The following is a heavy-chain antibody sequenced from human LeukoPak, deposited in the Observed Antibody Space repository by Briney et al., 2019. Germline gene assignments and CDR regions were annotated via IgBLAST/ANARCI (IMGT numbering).Heavy chain of an antibody. CDR1: GFTFSDYY. D-gene: IGHD3-3*01. V-gene: IGHV3-11*01. Sequence: PGGSLRLSCAASGFTFSDYYMSWIRQAPGKGLEWVSYISSSGSTIYYADSVKGRFTISRDNSKNTLYLQMNSLRAEDTAVYYCAKLGSPFWSGYYGGSYYFDYWGQGTLVTVSS. J-gene: IGHJ4*02. CDR3: AKLGSPFWSGYYGGSYYFDY. CDR2: ISSSGSTI.